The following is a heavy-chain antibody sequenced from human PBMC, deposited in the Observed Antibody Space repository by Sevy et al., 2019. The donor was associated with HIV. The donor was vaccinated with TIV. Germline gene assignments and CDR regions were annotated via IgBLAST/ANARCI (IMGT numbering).Heavy chain of an antibody. V-gene: IGHV3-15*01. CDR1: GFTFSNAW. CDR3: TTDSKKRGLSAPLDY. J-gene: IGHJ4*02. D-gene: IGHD3-10*01. Sequence: GGSLRLSCAASGFTFSNAWMSWVRQAPGKGLEWVGRIKSKTDGGTTDYAAPVKGRFTISRDDSKNTLYLQMNSLKTEDTAIYYYTTDSKKRGLSAPLDYWGQGTLVTVSS. CDR2: IKSKTDGGTT.